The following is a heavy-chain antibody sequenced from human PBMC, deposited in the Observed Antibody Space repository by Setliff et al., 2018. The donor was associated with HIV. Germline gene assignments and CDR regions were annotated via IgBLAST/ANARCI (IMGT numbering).Heavy chain of an antibody. CDR2: ILPVSGAA. J-gene: IGHJ6*03. Sequence: SVKVSCKASGDTFNNYAIGWVRQAPGQGLEWMGGILPVSGAANYAQKFQGRVTITADESTATFYMEMSTLRSEDTAVYYCVNLPFFYYYNMDVWGKGTTVTVSS. V-gene: IGHV1-69*13. CDR1: GDTFNNYA. CDR3: VNLPFFYYYNMDV.